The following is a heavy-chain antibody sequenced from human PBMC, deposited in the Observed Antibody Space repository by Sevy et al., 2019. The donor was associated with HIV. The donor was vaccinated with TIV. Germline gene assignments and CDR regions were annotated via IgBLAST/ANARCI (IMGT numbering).Heavy chain of an antibody. CDR2: ISAHNGDT. V-gene: IGHV1-18*01. CDR3: ARAYCSSGSCYSLAY. J-gene: IGHJ4*02. CDR1: GYTFTSYR. Sequence: ASVKVSCKASGYTFTSYRINWVRQAPGQGLEWMGWISAHNGDTNSAQKLQGRVTMITDTSTTTAYMELRSLTSDDTAVYDCARAYCSSGSCYSLAYWGQGTLVTVSS. D-gene: IGHD2-15*01.